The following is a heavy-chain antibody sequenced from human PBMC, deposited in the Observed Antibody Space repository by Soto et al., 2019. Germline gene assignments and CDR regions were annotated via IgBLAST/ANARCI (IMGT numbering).Heavy chain of an antibody. D-gene: IGHD6-19*01. V-gene: IGHV2-5*02. CDR3: AHRLVSSGWPLDAFDI. CDR2: IYWDDDK. Sequence: QITLKESGPPLVKPTQTLTLTCTFSGFSLSTSGVGVGWIRQPPGKALEWLALIYWDDDKRYSPSLKSRLTITKDTSKNQVVLTMTNMDPVDTATYYCAHRLVSSGWPLDAFDIWGQGTMVTVSS. CDR1: GFSLSTSGVG. J-gene: IGHJ3*02.